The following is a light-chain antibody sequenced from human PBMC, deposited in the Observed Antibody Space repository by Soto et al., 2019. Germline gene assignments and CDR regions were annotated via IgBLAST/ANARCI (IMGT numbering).Light chain of an antibody. Sequence: QSVLTQPASVSGSPGQSITISCTGTSSDVGSYNLVSWCQQHPGKAPKLMIYEVSKRPSGVSNRFSGSKSGNTASLTISGPQAEDEADYYCCSYAGSSTYYVFGTGTKVTVL. CDR3: CSYAGSSTYYV. V-gene: IGLV2-23*02. J-gene: IGLJ1*01. CDR1: SSDVGSYNL. CDR2: EVS.